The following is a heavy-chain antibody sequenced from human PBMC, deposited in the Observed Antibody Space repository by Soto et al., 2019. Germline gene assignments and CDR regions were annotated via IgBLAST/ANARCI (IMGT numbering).Heavy chain of an antibody. J-gene: IGHJ6*04. CDR1: GGSISSSSYY. V-gene: IGHV4-61*01. Sequence: TLSLTCTVSGGSISSSSYYWSWIRQPPGKGLEWIGYIYYSGSTNYNPSLKSRVTISVDTSKNQFSLKLSSVTAADTAVYYCARDRCYPEPYGMDFWGKGTTVTVSS. D-gene: IGHD2-8*01. CDR3: ARDRCYPEPYGMDF. CDR2: IYYSGST.